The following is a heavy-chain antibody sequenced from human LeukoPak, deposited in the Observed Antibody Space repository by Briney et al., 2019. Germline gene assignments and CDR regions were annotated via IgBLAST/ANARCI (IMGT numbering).Heavy chain of an antibody. Sequence: MTSETLSLTCTVSGGSISSSSYYWGWIRQPPGKGLEWIGRIYYSGSTYYNPALKSRVTISVDTSKNQFSLKLSSVTAAHTAVYYCARRYCSGGSCPFDYWGQGTLVTVSS. CDR2: IYYSGST. CDR1: GGSISSSSYY. J-gene: IGHJ4*02. CDR3: ARRYCSGGSCPFDY. V-gene: IGHV4-39*01. D-gene: IGHD2-15*01.